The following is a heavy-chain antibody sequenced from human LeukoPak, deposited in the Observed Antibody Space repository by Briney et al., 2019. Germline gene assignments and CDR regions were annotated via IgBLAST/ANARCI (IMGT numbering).Heavy chain of an antibody. D-gene: IGHD3-10*01. Sequence: GASVKVSCKASGHTFTSYGISWVRQAPGQGLEWMGWISAYNGNTNYAQKLQGRVTMTTDTSTSTAYMELRSLRSDDTAVYYCARDRDYYGSGSYYSKIDYWGQGTLVTVSS. CDR2: ISAYNGNT. V-gene: IGHV1-18*04. J-gene: IGHJ4*02. CDR1: GHTFTSYG. CDR3: ARDRDYYGSGSYYSKIDY.